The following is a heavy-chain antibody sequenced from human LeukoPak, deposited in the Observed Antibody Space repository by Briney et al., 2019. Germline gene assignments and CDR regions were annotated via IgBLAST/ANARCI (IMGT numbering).Heavy chain of an antibody. CDR3: AKRHCSSTHCYAFDY. D-gene: IGHD2-2*01. V-gene: IGHV3-23*01. CDR1: GFTYSSCV. CDR2: ISGSGGST. J-gene: IGHJ4*02. Sequence: PGGSLRLSCATSGFTYSSCVMAWVRQAPGKGLEWVSSISGSGGSTYYADSVKGRFTISRDNSTNTLYLQMNSLTAEDTAVYYCAKRHCSSTHCYAFDYWGQGTLVTVSS.